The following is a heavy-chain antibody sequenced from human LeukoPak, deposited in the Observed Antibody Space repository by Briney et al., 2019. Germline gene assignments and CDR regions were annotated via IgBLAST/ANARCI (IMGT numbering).Heavy chain of an antibody. J-gene: IGHJ6*02. CDR2: ISYDGSNK. CDR3: AREGGPYSTLLIYYYYGMDV. V-gene: IGHV3-30-3*01. CDR1: GFTFSSYA. Sequence: SGRSLRLSCAASGFTFSSYAMHWVRQAPGKGLEWVAVISYDGSNKYYADSVKGRFTISRDNSKNTLYLQMNSLRAEDTAVYYCAREGGPYSTLLIYYYYGMDVWGQGTLVTVSS. D-gene: IGHD6-13*01.